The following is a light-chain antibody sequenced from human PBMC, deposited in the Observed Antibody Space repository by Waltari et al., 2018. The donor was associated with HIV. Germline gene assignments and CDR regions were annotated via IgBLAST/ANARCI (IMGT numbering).Light chain of an antibody. CDR3: QQYGSSPV. Sequence: GERATLSCRASQSVSSSYLAWYQQKPGQAPRLLIYGASSRATGIPDRFSGSGSGTDFTLTISRLEPEDFAVYYCQQYGSSPVFGGGTKVEIK. J-gene: IGKJ4*01. V-gene: IGKV3-20*01. CDR1: QSVSSSY. CDR2: GAS.